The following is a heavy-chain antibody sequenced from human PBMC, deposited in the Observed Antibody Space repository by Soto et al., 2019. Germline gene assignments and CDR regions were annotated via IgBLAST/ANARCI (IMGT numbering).Heavy chain of an antibody. V-gene: IGHV1-69*13. Sequence: SVKVSCKASGGTFSSYASSWVRQAPGQGLEWMGGIIPIFGTANYAQKFQGRVTITADESTSTAYMELSSLRSEDTAVYYCARDAYDSSGDFDYWGQGTLVTVSS. D-gene: IGHD3-22*01. CDR1: GGTFSSYA. CDR2: IIPIFGTA. CDR3: ARDAYDSSGDFDY. J-gene: IGHJ4*02.